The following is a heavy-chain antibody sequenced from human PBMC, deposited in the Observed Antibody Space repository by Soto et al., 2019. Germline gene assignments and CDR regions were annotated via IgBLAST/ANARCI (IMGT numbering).Heavy chain of an antibody. CDR1: GGSISSSSYY. J-gene: IGHJ4*02. Sequence: PSETLSLTCTVSGGSISSSSYYWGWIRQPPGKGLEWIGSIYYSGSTYYNPSLKSRVTISVDTSKNQFSLKLSSVTAADTAVYYCTRRRDYGDRYFDYWGQGTLVTDSS. D-gene: IGHD4-17*01. CDR2: IYYSGST. CDR3: TRRRDYGDRYFDY. V-gene: IGHV4-39*01.